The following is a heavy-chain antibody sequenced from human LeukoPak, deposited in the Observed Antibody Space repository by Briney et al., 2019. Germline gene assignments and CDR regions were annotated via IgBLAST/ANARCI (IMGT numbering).Heavy chain of an antibody. Sequence: SETLSLTCTVSGGSISRGSYWGWIRQPPGKGLERIGNIYYNGRTYYNPSLKSRVTISVDTSKNQFSLKLGSVTAADTAVYYCARALNYDFWSGYYTGNFDYWGQGTLVTVSS. D-gene: IGHD3-3*01. CDR1: GGSISRGSY. CDR3: ARALNYDFWSGYYTGNFDY. CDR2: IYYNGRT. J-gene: IGHJ4*02. V-gene: IGHV4-39*01.